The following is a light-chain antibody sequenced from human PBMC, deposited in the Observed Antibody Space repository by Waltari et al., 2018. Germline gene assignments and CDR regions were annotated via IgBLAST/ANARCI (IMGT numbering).Light chain of an antibody. Sequence: SFVLTQPPSVSVAPGKTARITCGGNNIGNKNVHWHQQKPGQAPVLVIYYDTDRPSGIPERFSGSNSGNTATLTITRVEAGDEADYYCQVWDSSSDHRGVFGGGTKLTVL. V-gene: IGLV3-21*04. CDR2: YDT. CDR1: NIGNKN. CDR3: QVWDSSSDHRGV. J-gene: IGLJ3*02.